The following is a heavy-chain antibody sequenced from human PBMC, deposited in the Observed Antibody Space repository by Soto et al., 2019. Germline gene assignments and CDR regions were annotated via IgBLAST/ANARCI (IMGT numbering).Heavy chain of an antibody. CDR2: IIPIFGTA. V-gene: IGHV1-69*01. CDR1: GGTFSSYA. J-gene: IGHJ6*02. Sequence: QVQLVQSGAEVKKPGSSVKVSCKASGGTFSSYAISWVRQAPGQGLEWMGGIIPIFGTANYAQKFQGRVTITADESTSTAYMELSSLRSEDTAVYYCAREQGIAAAGGEYYYYYYGMDVWGHGTTVTVS. CDR3: AREQGIAAAGGEYYYYYYGMDV. D-gene: IGHD6-13*01.